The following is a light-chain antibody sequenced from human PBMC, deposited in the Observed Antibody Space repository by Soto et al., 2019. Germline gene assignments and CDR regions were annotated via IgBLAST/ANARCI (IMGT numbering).Light chain of an antibody. Sequence: AIRMTQSPSSFSASTGDRVTITCRASQGISSYLAWYQQKPGKAPKLLIYAASTLQSGVPSRFSGSGSGTDFTLTISSLRPEDFATYYCQQYNSYWRTFGQGTMVDIK. CDR1: QGISSY. CDR3: QQYNSYWRT. J-gene: IGKJ1*01. V-gene: IGKV1-8*01. CDR2: AAS.